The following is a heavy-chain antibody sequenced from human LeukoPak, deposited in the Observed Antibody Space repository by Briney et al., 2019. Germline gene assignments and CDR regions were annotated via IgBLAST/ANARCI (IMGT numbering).Heavy chain of an antibody. CDR3: ARMKSNYYDSSGYYDPNFDY. Sequence: SSETLSLTCTVSGGSISSYYWSWIRQPPGKGLEWIGYIYYSGSTNYNPSLKSRVTISVDTSKNQFSLKLSSVTAADSAVYYCARMKSNYYDSSGYYDPNFDYWGQGTLVTVSS. D-gene: IGHD3-22*01. CDR2: IYYSGST. V-gene: IGHV4-59*01. CDR1: GGSISSYY. J-gene: IGHJ4*02.